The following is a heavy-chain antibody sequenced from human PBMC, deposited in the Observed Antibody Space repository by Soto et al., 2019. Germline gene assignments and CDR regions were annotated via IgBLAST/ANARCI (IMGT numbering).Heavy chain of an antibody. V-gene: IGHV3-15*01. CDR2: IKSTSDGGTT. D-gene: IGHD4-17*01. CDR3: ATANNDYGYFGTQI. J-gene: IGHJ3*02. Sequence: EVQLVESGGGLVKPGGSLRLSCAASGFSFNNAWMSWVRQAPGKGLEWVGLIKSTSDGGTTDYATPAKGRFSISRDASKNTVYLQMTSLKNEDTAVYYCATANNDYGYFGTQIWGQGTRVTVSS. CDR1: GFSFNNAW.